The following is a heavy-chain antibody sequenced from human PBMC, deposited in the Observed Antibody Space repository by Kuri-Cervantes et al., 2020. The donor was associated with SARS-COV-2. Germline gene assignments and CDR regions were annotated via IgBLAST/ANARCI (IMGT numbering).Heavy chain of an antibody. V-gene: IGHV3-30-3*01. D-gene: IGHD2-2*02. CDR1: GFTFSSYA. Sequence: GGSLRLSYATSGFTFSSYAMHWVRQAPGKGLEWVAVISYDGSNKYYADSVKGRFTISRDNSKNTLYLQMNSLGAGDTAVYYCARVGYCSSTSCYNFDYWGQGTLVTVSS. CDR2: ISYDGSNK. J-gene: IGHJ4*02. CDR3: ARVGYCSSTSCYNFDY.